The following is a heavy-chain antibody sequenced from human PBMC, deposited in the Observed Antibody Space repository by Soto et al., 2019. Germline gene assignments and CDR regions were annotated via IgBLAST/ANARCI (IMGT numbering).Heavy chain of an antibody. Sequence: GGSLRLSCAASGFTVSNSYMSWVRQAPGKGLEWVSVIYSGGSTYYADSVKGRFTISRDSSKNTLYLQMDSLRAEDTAVYYCARGFQSSFGYWGQGTLVTVSS. D-gene: IGHD2-21*01. CDR2: IYSGGST. CDR1: GFTVSNSY. V-gene: IGHV3-53*01. CDR3: ARGFQSSFGY. J-gene: IGHJ4*02.